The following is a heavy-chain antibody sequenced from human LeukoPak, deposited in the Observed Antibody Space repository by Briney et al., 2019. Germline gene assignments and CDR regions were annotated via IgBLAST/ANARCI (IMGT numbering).Heavy chain of an antibody. D-gene: IGHD4-17*01. J-gene: IGHJ4*02. V-gene: IGHV3-48*01. Sequence: SCKASGYTFSSYSINWVRQAPGKGLEWVSYISSSGSTIYYADSVKGRFTISRDNAKNSLSLQMNSLRAEDTAVYYCARVGPAVTTDDYWGQGTLVTVSS. CDR2: ISSSGSTI. CDR3: ARVGPAVTTDDY. CDR1: GYTFSSYS.